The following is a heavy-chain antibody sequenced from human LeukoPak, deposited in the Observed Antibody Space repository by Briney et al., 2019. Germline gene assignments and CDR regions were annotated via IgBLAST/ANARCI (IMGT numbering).Heavy chain of an antibody. J-gene: IGHJ4*02. CDR1: GFTFSNYW. V-gene: IGHV3-74*01. Sequence: GGSLRLSCAASGFTFSNYWMHWVRQAPGEALMWVSRIKSDGSSTTYADSVKGRFTISRDNSKNTLYLQMNSLRAEDTAVYYCAKDRLYSSSSLFDYWGQGTLVTVSS. CDR2: IKSDGSST. CDR3: AKDRLYSSSSLFDY. D-gene: IGHD6-6*01.